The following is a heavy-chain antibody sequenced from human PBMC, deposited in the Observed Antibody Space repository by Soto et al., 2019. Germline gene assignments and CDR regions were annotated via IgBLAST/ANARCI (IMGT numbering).Heavy chain of an antibody. D-gene: IGHD2-15*01. V-gene: IGHV4-4*07. Sequence: QVQLQESGPGLVKPSETLSLTCTVSGGSISSYYWSWIRQPAGKGLEWIGRIYTSGSTNYNPSLKSRVTRSVDTSKNQFSLKLSSVTAADTAVYYCARDEYCSGGSCSPRGFDYWGQGTLVTGSS. CDR2: IYTSGST. CDR3: ARDEYCSGGSCSPRGFDY. CDR1: GGSISSYY. J-gene: IGHJ4*02.